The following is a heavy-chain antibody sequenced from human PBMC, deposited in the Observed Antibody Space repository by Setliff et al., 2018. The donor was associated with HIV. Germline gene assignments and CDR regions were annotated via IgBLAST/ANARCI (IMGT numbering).Heavy chain of an antibody. CDR3: ARDGGDPRYSGTYNY. CDR1: GGSISSSRYY. Sequence: SETLSLTCTVSGGSISSSRYYWGWIRQPPGMGLEWIGSIYYSGTTYYNPSLKSRVTISVDTSKNQFPLKLTSVTAADTAMYFCARDGGDPRYSGTYNYWGQGALVTVSS. CDR2: IYYSGTT. J-gene: IGHJ4*02. D-gene: IGHD1-26*01. V-gene: IGHV4-39*06.